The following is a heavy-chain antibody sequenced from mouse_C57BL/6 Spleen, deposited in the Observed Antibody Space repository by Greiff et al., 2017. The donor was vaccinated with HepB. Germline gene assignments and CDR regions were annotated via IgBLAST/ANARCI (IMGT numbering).Heavy chain of an antibody. CDR3: ARDYDGFAY. CDR2: ISYDGSN. CDR1: GYSITSGYY. Sequence: EVHLVESGPGLVKPSQSLSLTCSVTGYSITSGYYWNWIRQFPGNKLEWMGYISYDGSNNYNPSLKNRISITRDTSKNQFFLKLNSVTTEDTATYYCARDYDGFAYWGQGTLVTVSA. V-gene: IGHV3-6*01. J-gene: IGHJ3*01. D-gene: IGHD2-12*01.